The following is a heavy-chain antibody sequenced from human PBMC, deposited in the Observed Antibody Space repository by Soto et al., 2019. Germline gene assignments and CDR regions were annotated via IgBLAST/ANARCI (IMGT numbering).Heavy chain of an antibody. CDR3: ATVCSSGWFFDY. J-gene: IGHJ4*02. Sequence: ASVKVSCKVSGHTLTELSMHWVRQAPGKGLEWMGGFDPEDGETIYAQKFQGRVTMTEDTSTDTAYMELSSLRSEDTAVYYCATVCSSGWFFDYWGQGTLVTVSS. CDR2: FDPEDGET. V-gene: IGHV1-24*01. CDR1: GHTLTELS. D-gene: IGHD6-19*01.